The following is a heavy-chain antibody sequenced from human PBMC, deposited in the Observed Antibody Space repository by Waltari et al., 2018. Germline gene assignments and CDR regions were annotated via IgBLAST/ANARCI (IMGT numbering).Heavy chain of an antibody. D-gene: IGHD3-3*01. J-gene: IGHJ1*01. V-gene: IGHV1-69*05. CDR3: SVYVLRFLEWLLYFQH. CDR1: GGTFSSYA. Sequence: QVQLVQSGAEVKKPGSSVKVSCKASGGTFSSYAISWVRQATGQGLEWMGGIIPIFGTANYAQKFQGRVTITTDESTSTAYMELSSLRSEDTAVYYCSVYVLRFLEWLLYFQHWGQGTLVTVSS. CDR2: IIPIFGTA.